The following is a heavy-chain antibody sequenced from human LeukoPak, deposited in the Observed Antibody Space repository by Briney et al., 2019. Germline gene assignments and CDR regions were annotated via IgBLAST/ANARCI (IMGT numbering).Heavy chain of an antibody. J-gene: IGHJ4*02. Sequence: GGSLRLSCAASGFTFSSYTMNWVRQAPGKGLEWVSYVSASGSATYYGDSVKGRFTISRDNAKNSVFMQMNSLRDEDTAVYYCARISGLGAREYLDHWGQGTLVTVSS. CDR3: ARISGLGAREYLDH. CDR1: GFTFSSYT. CDR2: VSASGSAT. D-gene: IGHD2/OR15-2a*01. V-gene: IGHV3-48*02.